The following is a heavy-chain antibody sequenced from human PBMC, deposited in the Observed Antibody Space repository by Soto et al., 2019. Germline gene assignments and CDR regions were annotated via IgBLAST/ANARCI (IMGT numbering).Heavy chain of an antibody. D-gene: IGHD2-2*01. V-gene: IGHV1-69*02. CDR2: IIPILGIA. Sequence: SVKVSCKASGGTFSSYTISWVRQAPGQGLEWMGRIIPILGIANYAQKFQGRVTITADKSTSTAYMELSSLRSEDTAVYYCASSAVVVPAANPSYYYYGMDVRGQGTKVTVSS. CDR1: GGTFSSYT. CDR3: ASSAVVVPAANPSYYYYGMDV. J-gene: IGHJ6*02.